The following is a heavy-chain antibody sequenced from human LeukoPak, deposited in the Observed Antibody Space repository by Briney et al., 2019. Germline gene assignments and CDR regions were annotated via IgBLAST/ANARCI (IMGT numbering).Heavy chain of an antibody. CDR3: TRDRVDHYGSPLGSDY. Sequence: GGSLRLSCTASGFTFGDYAMSWFRQAPGKGLEWVGFIRSKAYGGTTEYAASVKGRFTISRDDSNSIAYLQMNSLKTEDTAVYYCTRDRVDHYGSPLGSDYWGQGTLVTVSS. CDR2: IRSKAYGGTT. J-gene: IGHJ4*02. CDR1: GFTFGDYA. V-gene: IGHV3-49*03. D-gene: IGHD3-10*01.